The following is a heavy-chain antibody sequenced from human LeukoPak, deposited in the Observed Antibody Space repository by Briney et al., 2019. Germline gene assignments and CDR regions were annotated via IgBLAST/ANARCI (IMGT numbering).Heavy chain of an antibody. D-gene: IGHD3-10*01. J-gene: IGHJ3*02. CDR3: ARDQDYYGSGIVGLYAFDI. CDR1: GGSISSGSYY. Sequence: SETLSLTCTVSGGSISSGSYYWSWIRQHPGKGLEWIGYIYYSGSTYYNPSLKSRVTISVDTSKNQFSLKLSSVTAADTAVYYCARDQDYYGSGIVGLYAFDIWGQGTMVTVSS. V-gene: IGHV4-31*03. CDR2: IYYSGST.